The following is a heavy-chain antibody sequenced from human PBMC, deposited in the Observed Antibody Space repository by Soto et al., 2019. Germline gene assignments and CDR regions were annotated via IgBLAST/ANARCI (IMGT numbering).Heavy chain of an antibody. Sequence: SETLSLTCTVSGGSVSSSSYYWGWVRQPPGKGLEWIGSVYYSGSTYYNPSLESRVTISVDTSKNQFSLQLNSVTPEDTAVYYCARGGVVAATWYFQHWGQGTLVTVSS. V-gene: IGHV4-39*01. CDR3: ARGGVVAATWYFQH. CDR1: GGSVSSSSYY. CDR2: VYYSGST. J-gene: IGHJ1*01. D-gene: IGHD2-15*01.